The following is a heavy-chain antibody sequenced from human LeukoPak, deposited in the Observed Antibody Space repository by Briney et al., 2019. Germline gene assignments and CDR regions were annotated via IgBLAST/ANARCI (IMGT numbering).Heavy chain of an antibody. V-gene: IGHV4-59*11. J-gene: IGHJ4*02. CDR3: ARVGGTIFGVVNRGAFDY. D-gene: IGHD3-3*01. CDR1: DDSISSQY. CDR2: IYHSGST. Sequence: PSETLSLTCSVSDDSISSQYWSWIRQSPGKGLEWIGYIYHSGSTKYNPSLKSRVTMSLDTSKNQFSLNLSSVTAADTAVYYCARVGGTIFGVVNRGAFDYWGQGTLVTVSS.